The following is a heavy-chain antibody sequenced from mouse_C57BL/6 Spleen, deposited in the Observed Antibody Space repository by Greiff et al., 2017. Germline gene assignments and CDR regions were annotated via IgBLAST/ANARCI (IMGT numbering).Heavy chain of an antibody. CDR1: GYSFTGYY. CDR2: INPSTGGT. V-gene: IGHV1-42*01. CDR3: AREGYGSSYLDY. Sequence: DVQLQESGPELVKPGASVKISCKASGYSFTGYYMNWVKQSPEKSLEWIGEINPSTGGTTYNQKFKAKATLTVDKSSSTAYMQLKSLTSEDSAVYYCAREGYGSSYLDYWGQGTTLTVSS. D-gene: IGHD1-1*01. J-gene: IGHJ2*01.